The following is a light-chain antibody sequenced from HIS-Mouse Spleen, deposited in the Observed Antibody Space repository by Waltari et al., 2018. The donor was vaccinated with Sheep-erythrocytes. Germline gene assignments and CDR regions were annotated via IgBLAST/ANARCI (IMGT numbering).Light chain of an antibody. Sequence: SYELTQPPSVSVSPGQTASITCSGDTLGAKYACWYHQKPGQSPVLVIYQDSKRPSGIPERFSGSNSGNTATLTISGTQAMDEADYYCQAWDSSTVVFGGGTKLTVL. CDR1: TLGAKY. J-gene: IGLJ2*01. CDR3: QAWDSSTVV. CDR2: QDS. V-gene: IGLV3-1*01.